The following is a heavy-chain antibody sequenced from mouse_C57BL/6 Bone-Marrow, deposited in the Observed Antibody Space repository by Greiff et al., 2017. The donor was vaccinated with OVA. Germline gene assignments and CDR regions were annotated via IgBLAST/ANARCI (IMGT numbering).Heavy chain of an antibody. V-gene: IGHV5-6*01. CDR2: ISSGGSYT. J-gene: IGHJ3*01. Sequence: EVQLVESGGDLVKPGGSLKLSCAASGFTFSSYGMSWVRQTPDKRLEWVATISSGGSYTYYPDSVKGRFTISRDNAKNTLYLQMSSLKSEDTAMYYCARRRLTGPSWFAYWGQGTLVTVSA. D-gene: IGHD4-1*01. CDR3: ARRRLTGPSWFAY. CDR1: GFTFSSYG.